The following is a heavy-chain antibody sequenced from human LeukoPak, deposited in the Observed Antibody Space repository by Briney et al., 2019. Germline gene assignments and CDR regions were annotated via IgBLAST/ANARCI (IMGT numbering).Heavy chain of an antibody. CDR3: ARAGERLSFGY. V-gene: IGHV1-2*02. CDR2: INPSSGGT. CDR1: GYTFSGYY. J-gene: IGHJ4*02. Sequence: ASVKVSCKASGYTFSGYYMHWVRQAPGQGLEWMGWINPSSGGTNYAQKFQGRVTMTRDTSISTAYMELSRLRSDDTAVYYCARAGERLSFGYWGQGTLVTVSS. D-gene: IGHD1-26*01.